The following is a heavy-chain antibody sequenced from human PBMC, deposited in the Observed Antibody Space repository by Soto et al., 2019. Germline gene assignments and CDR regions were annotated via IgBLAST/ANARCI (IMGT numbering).Heavy chain of an antibody. V-gene: IGHV1-24*01. J-gene: IGHJ4*02. CDR2: FDPADGET. CDR3: ATDLRNSVGFEH. Sequence: ASGKVSCKVSGYTLTELSIHWVRQAPGKVLEWMGDFDPADGETSYAQKFQGRATRPDDTPTDTAYMDRSCLRPDDTAGNSAATDLRNSVGFEHWGQGTPVTVSS. CDR1: GYTLTELS. D-gene: IGHD2-15*01.